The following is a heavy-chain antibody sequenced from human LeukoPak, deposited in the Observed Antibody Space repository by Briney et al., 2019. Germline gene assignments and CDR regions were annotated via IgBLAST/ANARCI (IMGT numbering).Heavy chain of an antibody. CDR2: INPNSGGT. J-gene: IGHJ3*02. CDR1: GYTFTGYY. Sequence: ASVKVSCKASGYTFTGYYMHWVRQAPGQGLEWMGWINPNSGGTNYAQKFQGRVTMTRDTSISTAYMELSRLRYDHTAVYYCARSSHYYDAFDIWGQGTMVTFSS. CDR3: ARSSHYYDAFDI. D-gene: IGHD3-10*01. V-gene: IGHV1-2*02.